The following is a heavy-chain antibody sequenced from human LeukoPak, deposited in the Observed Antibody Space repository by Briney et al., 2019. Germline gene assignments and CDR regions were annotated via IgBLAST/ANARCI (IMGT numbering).Heavy chain of an antibody. D-gene: IGHD3-3*01. Sequence: SETLSLTCAVYGGSFSGYYWSWIRQPPGKGLEWIWEINHSGSTNYNPSLKSRVTISVDRSKNQFSLKLSSVTAADTAVYYCAGYHYDFWSGYSTNWFDPWGQGTLVTVSS. CDR2: INHSGST. J-gene: IGHJ5*02. CDR3: AGYHYDFWSGYSTNWFDP. V-gene: IGHV4-34*01. CDR1: GGSFSGYY.